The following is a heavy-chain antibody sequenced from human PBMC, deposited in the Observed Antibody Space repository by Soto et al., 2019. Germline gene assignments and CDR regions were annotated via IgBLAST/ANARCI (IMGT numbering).Heavy chain of an antibody. Sequence: GASLKISCKGSGYSSTSSWIGWVRQMPGKGLEWMGIIYPGDSDTRYSPSFQGQVTISADKSISTAYLQWSSLKASDTAMYYCARTSAAGKYYYGMDVWGQGTTVTVSS. CDR3: ARTSAAGKYYYGMDV. D-gene: IGHD6-13*01. J-gene: IGHJ6*02. CDR2: IYPGDSDT. CDR1: GYSSTSSW. V-gene: IGHV5-51*01.